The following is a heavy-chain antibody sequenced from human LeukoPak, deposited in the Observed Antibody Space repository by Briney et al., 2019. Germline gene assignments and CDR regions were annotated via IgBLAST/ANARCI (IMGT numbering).Heavy chain of an antibody. V-gene: IGHV4-39*01. CDR3: ARHGHRLEYDSPGVDS. CDR2: FFYSGAT. CDR1: GGSIYSGPYF. Sequence: SETLSLTCTVSGGSIYSGPYFWGWVRQPPGECMEWVGSFFYSGATYYNPSLKGRVAVSVDSSKKQFSLKLNSVTAADTAVYFCARHGHRLEYDSPGVDSWGQGTLVTVSS. J-gene: IGHJ4*02. D-gene: IGHD3-22*01.